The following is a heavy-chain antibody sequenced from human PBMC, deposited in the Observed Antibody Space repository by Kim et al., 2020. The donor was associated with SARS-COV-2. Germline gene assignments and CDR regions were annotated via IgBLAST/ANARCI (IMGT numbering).Heavy chain of an antibody. Sequence: YADAVKGRFTISGENSKTTLYLQMNSLRAEDTAVYYCAKDGWTSEYYFDYWGQGTLVTVSS. J-gene: IGHJ4*02. CDR3: AKDGWTSEYYFDY. V-gene: IGHV3-33*06. D-gene: IGHD6-19*01.